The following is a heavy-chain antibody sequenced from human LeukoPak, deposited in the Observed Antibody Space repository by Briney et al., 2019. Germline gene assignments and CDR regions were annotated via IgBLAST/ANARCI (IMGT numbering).Heavy chain of an antibody. D-gene: IGHD2-2*01. CDR2: ISAYNGNT. CDR1: GYTFTSYG. V-gene: IGHV1-18*01. J-gene: IGHJ1*01. Sequence: ASVKVSCKASGYTFTSYGISWGRQAPGQGLEWMGWISAYNGNTNYAQKLQGRVTMTTDTSTSTAYMELRSLRSDDTAVYYCARDIIRRAAATGYFQHWGQGTLVTVSS. CDR3: ARDIIRRAAATGYFQH.